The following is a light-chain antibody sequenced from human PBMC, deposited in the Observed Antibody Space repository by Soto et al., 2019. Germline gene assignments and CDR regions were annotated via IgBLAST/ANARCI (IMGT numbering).Light chain of an antibody. CDR2: DAS. CDR1: QSISTW. J-gene: IGKJ1*01. CDR3: QQYYSYPRT. Sequence: DIQMTQSPSTLSAFVGDRLTITCRASQSISTWLAWYQQKPGKAPKLLIYDASSLKSGVPSRFSGSGSGTEFTLTISCLQSEDFATYYCQQYYSYPRTFGQGTKVEIK. V-gene: IGKV1-5*01.